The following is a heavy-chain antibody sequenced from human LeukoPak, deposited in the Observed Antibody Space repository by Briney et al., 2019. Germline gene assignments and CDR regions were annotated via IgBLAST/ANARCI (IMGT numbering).Heavy chain of an antibody. J-gene: IGHJ4*02. D-gene: IGHD3-16*01. Sequence: GGSLRLSCAASGFTFSSYSMNWVRQAPGKGLEWVSSISSSSSYIYYADSVKGRFTISRDNAKNSLYLQMNSRRAEDTAVYYCARDRGPRGTDYWGQGTLVTVSS. CDR1: GFTFSSYS. CDR3: ARDRGPRGTDY. V-gene: IGHV3-21*01. CDR2: ISSSSSYI.